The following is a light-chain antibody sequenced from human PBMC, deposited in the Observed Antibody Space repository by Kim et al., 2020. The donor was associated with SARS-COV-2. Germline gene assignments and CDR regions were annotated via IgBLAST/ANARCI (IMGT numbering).Light chain of an antibody. CDR3: SSRDSSGNHVV. V-gene: IGLV3-19*01. Sequence: SSELTQDPAVSVALGQTVRITCQGDSLRSYYASWYQQKPGQAPVLVIYGKNNRPAGIPDRFSGSSSGDTASLTITGAQAEDEADYYCSSRDSSGNHVVFGGGTQLT. J-gene: IGLJ2*01. CDR1: SLRSYY. CDR2: GKN.